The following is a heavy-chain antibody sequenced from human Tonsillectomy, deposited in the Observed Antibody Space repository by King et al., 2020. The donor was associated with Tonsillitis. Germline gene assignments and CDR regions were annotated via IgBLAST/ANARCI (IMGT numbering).Heavy chain of an antibody. D-gene: IGHD3-3*01. Sequence: MNWVRQAPGKGLEWVSYISSSSSIINYADTVKVRFTSSRDNAKNSLYLQMNSLRAEDTSVYYCARAYYDFCSGYYATGVLWGQGTLVTVSS. CDR3: ARAYYDFCSGYYATGVL. V-gene: IGHV3-48*04. J-gene: IGHJ4*02. CDR2: ISSSSSII.